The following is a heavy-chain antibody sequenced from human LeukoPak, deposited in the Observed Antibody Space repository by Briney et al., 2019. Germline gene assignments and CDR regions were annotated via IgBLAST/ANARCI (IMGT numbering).Heavy chain of an antibody. CDR2: ISGSGTTI. D-gene: IGHD3-10*01. CDR3: AREDYYYSSGF. CDR1: GFTFSDYY. V-gene: IGHV3-11*04. Sequence: PGGSLRLSCAASGFTFSDYYMSWIRQAPGKGLEWVSYISGSGTTIHYSDSVKGRFTVSRDNTKSSLYLQMNSLRAEDTAVYFCAREDYYYSSGFWGQGTLVTVSS. J-gene: IGHJ4*02.